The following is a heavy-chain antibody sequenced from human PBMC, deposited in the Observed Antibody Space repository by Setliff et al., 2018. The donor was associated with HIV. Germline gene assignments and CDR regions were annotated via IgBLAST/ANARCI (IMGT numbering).Heavy chain of an antibody. CDR1: GDSISSDDYY. CDR2: IYYSGTT. CDR3: AIASTGSARVQDVLDI. J-gene: IGHJ3*02. V-gene: IGHV4-30-4*08. Sequence: PSETLSLTCTVSGDSISSDDYYWSWVRQPPGKGLEWIGYIYYSGTTYYSPSLKSRVTISLNTSKNQFSLKLSSVTAADTAGYYCAIASTGSARVQDVLDIWGQGTMGTVSS. D-gene: IGHD5-18*01.